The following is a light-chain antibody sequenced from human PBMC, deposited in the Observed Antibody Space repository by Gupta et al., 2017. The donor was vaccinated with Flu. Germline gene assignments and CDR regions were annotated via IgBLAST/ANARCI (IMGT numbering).Light chain of an antibody. CDR3: QQYGSSPRVT. V-gene: IGKV3-20*01. Sequence: GERATLSCRARQSVSSSYFAWYQQKPGQAPRLLIHGTSSRVAGIPDRFSGSGCGADFTLTISRLEPEDIAVYYCQQYGSSPRVTFGQGTKLEIK. CDR2: GTS. CDR1: QSVSSSY. J-gene: IGKJ2*01.